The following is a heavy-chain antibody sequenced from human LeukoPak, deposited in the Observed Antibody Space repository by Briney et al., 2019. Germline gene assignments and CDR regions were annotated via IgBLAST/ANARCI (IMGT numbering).Heavy chain of an antibody. J-gene: IGHJ4*02. CDR1: GYTFTSYD. CDR3: ARGGWGPAASGY. V-gene: IGHV1-8*03. CDR2: MNPNSGNT. D-gene: IGHD2-2*01. Sequence: ASVKVSCKASGYTFTSYDINWVRQATGQGLEWMGWMNPNSGNTGYAQKFQGRVTITRNTSISTAYMELSSLRSEDTAVYYCARGGWGPAASGYWGQGTLVTVSS.